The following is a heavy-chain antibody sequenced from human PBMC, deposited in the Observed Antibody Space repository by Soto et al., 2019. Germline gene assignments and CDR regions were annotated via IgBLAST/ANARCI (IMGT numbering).Heavy chain of an antibody. CDR2: INHSGRV. Sequence: SETLSLTCAVYGGSFSCHSWTWIRQSPGKGLEWIGDINHSGRVNYSPSLKSRVTISLDTSKNQFSLTLSAVTAADAATYYCSTRAYDTNGYYRFDPWGQGTLVTVSS. D-gene: IGHD3-22*01. V-gene: IGHV4-34*01. CDR3: STRAYDTNGYYRFDP. J-gene: IGHJ5*01. CDR1: GGSFSCHS.